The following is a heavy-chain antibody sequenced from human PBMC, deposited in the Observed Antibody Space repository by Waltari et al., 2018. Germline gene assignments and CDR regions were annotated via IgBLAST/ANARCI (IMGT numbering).Heavy chain of an antibody. CDR2: IYTSGST. J-gene: IGHJ4*02. CDR1: GGSISSGSYY. D-gene: IGHD4-17*01. V-gene: IGHV4-61*02. CDR3: ARHMTTVTTSSFDY. Sequence: QVQLQESGPGLVKPSQTLSLTCTVSGGSISSGSYYWSWIRQPAGKGLEWIGRIYTSGSTNYNPSLKSRVTISVDTSKNQFSLRVNSVTAADMALYYCARHMTTVTTSSFDYWGQGALVTVSS.